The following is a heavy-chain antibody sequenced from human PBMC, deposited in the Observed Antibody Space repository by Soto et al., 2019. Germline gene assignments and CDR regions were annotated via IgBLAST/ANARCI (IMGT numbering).Heavy chain of an antibody. CDR3: ARGGVNIVVVPAAIPGHGMDV. J-gene: IGHJ6*02. V-gene: IGHV1-2*02. CDR2: INPNSGGT. CDR1: GYTFTGYY. D-gene: IGHD2-2*02. Sequence: QVQLVQSGAEVKKPGASVKVSCKASGYTFTGYYMHWVRQAPGQGLEWMGWINPNSGGTNYAQKFQGRVTMTRDTCISTAYMELSRLRSDDTAVYYCARGGVNIVVVPAAIPGHGMDVWDQGTTVTVSS.